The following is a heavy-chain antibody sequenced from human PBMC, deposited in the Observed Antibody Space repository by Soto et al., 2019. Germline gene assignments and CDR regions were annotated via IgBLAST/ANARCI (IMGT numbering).Heavy chain of an antibody. D-gene: IGHD3-16*02. CDR1: GYTFTSYA. V-gene: IGHV1-3*01. CDR2: INAGNGNT. CDR3: AREPPADYDYIWGSYRYNAFDI. Sequence: QVQLVQSGAEVKKPGASVKVSCKASGYTFTSYAMHWVRQAPGQRLEWMGWINAGNGNTKYSQKFQGRVTITRDTPASTGDMELSSLRSEDTAVYYCAREPPADYDYIWGSYRYNAFDIWGQGTMVTVSS. J-gene: IGHJ3*02.